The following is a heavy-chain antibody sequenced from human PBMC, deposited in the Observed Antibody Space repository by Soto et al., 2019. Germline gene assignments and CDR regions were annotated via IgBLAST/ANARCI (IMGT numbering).Heavy chain of an antibody. CDR1: GFTFSTYW. Sequence: GGSLRLSCAASGFTFSTYWMHWVRQAPGNGLVWVSRLNSDGSSTNYADSVKGRFTISRDNAKNTLYLQMNSLRAEDTAVYYCARVSLSSSWYIDYWGQGALVTVSS. D-gene: IGHD6-13*01. J-gene: IGHJ4*02. V-gene: IGHV3-74*01. CDR3: ARVSLSSSWYIDY. CDR2: LNSDGSST.